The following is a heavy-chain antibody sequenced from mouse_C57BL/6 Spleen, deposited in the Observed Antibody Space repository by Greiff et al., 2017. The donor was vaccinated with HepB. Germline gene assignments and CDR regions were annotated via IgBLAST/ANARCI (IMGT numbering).Heavy chain of an antibody. D-gene: IGHD1-1*01. CDR1: GYTFTSYG. CDR3: ARIITTVVDPYYFDY. CDR2: IYPRSGNT. V-gene: IGHV1-81*01. Sequence: VQLQQSGAELARPGASVKLSCKASGYTFTSYGISWVKQRTGQGLEWIGEIYPRSGNTYYNEKFKGKATLTADNSSSTAYMELRSLTSEDSAVYFCARIITTVVDPYYFDYWGQGTTLTVSS. J-gene: IGHJ2*01.